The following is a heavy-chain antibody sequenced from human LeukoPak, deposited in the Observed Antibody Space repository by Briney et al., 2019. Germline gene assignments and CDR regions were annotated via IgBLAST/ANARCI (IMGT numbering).Heavy chain of an antibody. CDR3: ARGGMREERWLQYTQGDNWFDP. J-gene: IGHJ5*02. CDR2: ISYDGSNK. D-gene: IGHD5-24*01. CDR1: GFTFSSYG. V-gene: IGHV3-30*03. Sequence: GGSLRLSCAASGFTFSSYGMHWVRQAPGKGLEWVAVISYDGSNKYYADSVKGRFTISRDNSKNTLYLQMNSLRAEDTAVYYCARGGMREERWLQYTQGDNWFDPWGQGTLVTVSS.